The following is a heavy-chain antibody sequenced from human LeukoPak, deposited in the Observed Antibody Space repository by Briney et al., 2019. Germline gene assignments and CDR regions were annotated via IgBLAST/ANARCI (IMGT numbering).Heavy chain of an antibody. CDR2: IRSSGRNI. J-gene: IGHJ6*03. V-gene: IGHV3-11*01. Sequence: AGSLRLSCAASGFTFSDYYMRWVRQAPGKGLEWVSYIRSSGRNIYYADSVKCRFTISRDNAKNSLYLQMNRLRAEETAVYYCATDTEGRYCYGYDYYYYMDVWGKGTTVTVSS. CDR3: ATDTEGRYCYGYDYYYYMDV. D-gene: IGHD5-18*01. CDR1: GFTFSDYY.